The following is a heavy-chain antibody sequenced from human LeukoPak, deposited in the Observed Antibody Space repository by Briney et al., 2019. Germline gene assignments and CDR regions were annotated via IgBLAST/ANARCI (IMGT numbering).Heavy chain of an antibody. J-gene: IGHJ4*02. D-gene: IGHD6-25*01. CDR2: IKPDASEK. Sequence: GGSLRLSCVGSKFSFNNYWMNWVRQATGKGLEWVANIKPDASEKSYVDSVKGRFTISRDNAENSLYLQMSSLRAEDTATYYCTTVSGTSGGASHFWGQGTLVTVSS. CDR1: KFSFNNYW. V-gene: IGHV3-7*01. CDR3: TTVSGTSGGASHF.